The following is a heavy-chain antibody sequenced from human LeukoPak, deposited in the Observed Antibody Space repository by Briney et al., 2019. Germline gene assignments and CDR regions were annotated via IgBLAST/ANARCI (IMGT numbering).Heavy chain of an antibody. V-gene: IGHV4-59*08. J-gene: IGHJ2*01. Sequence: SETLSLTCTVSGGSIGSYSWSWIRQPPGKGLEWIGYIYYSGSTNYNPSLKSRVTISVDTSKNQFSLKLSSVTAADTTVYYCARLWYFDLWGRGTLVTVSS. CDR3: ARLWYFDL. CDR1: GGSIGSYS. CDR2: IYYSGST.